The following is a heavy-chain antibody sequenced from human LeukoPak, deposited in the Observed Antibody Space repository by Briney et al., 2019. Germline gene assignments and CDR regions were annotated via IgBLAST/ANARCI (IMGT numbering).Heavy chain of an antibody. CDR2: IKSKTDGGTT. J-gene: IGHJ4*02. CDR3: TTSACINDVCYTSVDY. CDR1: GFTFNNAW. D-gene: IGHD2-8*01. Sequence: GGSLRLSCAVSGFTFNNAWMSWVRQAPGKGLEWVGRIKSKTDGGTTDFAAPVKGRFTISRDDSKNTLYLQMNSLKTEDTAVYYCTTSACINDVCYTSVDYWGQGTLVTASS. V-gene: IGHV3-15*01.